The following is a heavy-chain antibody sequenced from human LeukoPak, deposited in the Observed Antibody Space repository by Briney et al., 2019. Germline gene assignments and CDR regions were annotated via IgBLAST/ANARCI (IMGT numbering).Heavy chain of an antibody. V-gene: IGHV3-74*01. CDR3: ARVSHRYYDFWSGPRRDWFDP. D-gene: IGHD3-3*01. CDR1: GFTFSSYW. J-gene: IGHJ5*02. CDR2: INSDGSST. Sequence: GGSLRPSYAASGFTFSSYWMHWVRQAPGKGLVWVSRINSDGSSTSYADSVKGRFTISRDNAKNTLYLQMNSLRAEDTAVYYCARVSHRYYDFWSGPRRDWFDPWGQGTLVTVSS.